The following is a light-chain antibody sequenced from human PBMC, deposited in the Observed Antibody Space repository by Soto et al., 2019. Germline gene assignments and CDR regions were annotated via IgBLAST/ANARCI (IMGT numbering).Light chain of an antibody. CDR2: DAS. V-gene: IGKV3-11*01. J-gene: IGKJ2*01. CDR1: QSVSSY. Sequence: EIVLTQSPATLSLSPGERATLSCRASQSVSSYLAWYQQKPGQAPRLLIYDASNRATGIPARFSGSGSGTDFTLTISHLEPEDFAVYYCQQRSNWPVYTFGQGTKLEIK. CDR3: QQRSNWPVYT.